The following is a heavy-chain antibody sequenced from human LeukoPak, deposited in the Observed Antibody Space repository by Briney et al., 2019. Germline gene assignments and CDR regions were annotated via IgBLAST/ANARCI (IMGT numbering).Heavy chain of an antibody. J-gene: IGHJ1*01. D-gene: IGHD3-22*01. V-gene: IGHV3-23*01. Sequence: GGSLRLSCAASGFTFSSYAMSWVRQAPGKGLEWVSAISGSGGSTYYADSVKGRFTISRDNSKNTLYLQMNSLRAEDTAVYYCAEGDYYDSSGYYGYFQRWGQGTLVTVSS. CDR2: ISGSGGST. CDR3: AEGDYYDSSGYYGYFQR. CDR1: GFTFSSYA.